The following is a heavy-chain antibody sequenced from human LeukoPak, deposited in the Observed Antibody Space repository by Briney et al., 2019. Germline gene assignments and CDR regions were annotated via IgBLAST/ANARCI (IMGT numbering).Heavy chain of an antibody. CDR3: ARDVFGITMGFDY. Sequence: ASVKVSCKASGYTFTGYYMHWVRQAPGQGLEWMGWINPNSGGTNYAQKFQGWVTMTRDTSISTAYMELSRLRSDDTAVYYCARDVFGITMGFDYWGQGTLVTVSS. CDR1: GYTFTGYY. CDR2: INPNSGGT. D-gene: IGHD3-10*01. J-gene: IGHJ4*02. V-gene: IGHV1-2*04.